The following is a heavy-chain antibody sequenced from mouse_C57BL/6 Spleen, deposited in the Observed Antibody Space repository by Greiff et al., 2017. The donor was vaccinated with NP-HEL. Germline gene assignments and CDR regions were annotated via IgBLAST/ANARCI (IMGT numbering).Heavy chain of an antibody. D-gene: IGHD3-3*01. Sequence: EVQLQQSGTVLARPGASVKMSCKTSGYTFTSYWMHWVKQRPGQGLEWIGAIYPGNSDTSYNQQFKGKAKLTAVTSASTAYMELSSLTNEDSAVYYCSVHGLWGDEDWYFDVWGKGTTVTVSS. CDR3: SVHGLWGDEDWYFDV. J-gene: IGHJ1*03. V-gene: IGHV1-5*01. CDR1: GYTFTSYW. CDR2: IYPGNSDT.